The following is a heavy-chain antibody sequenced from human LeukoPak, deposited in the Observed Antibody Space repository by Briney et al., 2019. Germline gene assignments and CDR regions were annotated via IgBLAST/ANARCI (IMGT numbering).Heavy chain of an antibody. CDR3: ARGRNNLNWFDP. CDR2: INPNSGGT. CDR1: GYTFTVYY. J-gene: IGHJ5*02. D-gene: IGHD1-14*01. V-gene: IGHV1-2*02. Sequence: ASVNVSFKASGYTFTVYYMHWVRQAPGQGLEWMGWINPNSGGTNYAQKFQGRVTMTRDTSISTAYMELSRLRSDDTAVYYCARGRNNLNWFDPWGQGTLSPSPQ.